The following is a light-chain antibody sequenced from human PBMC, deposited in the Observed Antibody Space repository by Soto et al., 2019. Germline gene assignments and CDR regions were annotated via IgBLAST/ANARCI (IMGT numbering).Light chain of an antibody. J-gene: IGKJ1*01. V-gene: IGKV1-5*03. CDR1: QSISSR. CDR2: KAS. Sequence: DIQMTQSPSTLSASLGDRVTITCRASQSISSRLAWYQQKPGKAPKLLIYKASSLESGVPSRFSGSGSGTEFTLTISSLQPDDFATYYCQQYNSYSRTFGQGTKVEIK. CDR3: QQYNSYSRT.